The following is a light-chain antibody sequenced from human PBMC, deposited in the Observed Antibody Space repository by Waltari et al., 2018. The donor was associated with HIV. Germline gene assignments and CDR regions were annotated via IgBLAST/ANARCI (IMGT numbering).Light chain of an antibody. Sequence: SHELTQPPSVAVSPGQTARNTRSGDALTKNYTHWSQQKTGQAHVMVIYKETARHNVNPERFSGSSSGATGTLIISGVQAEEEADYYCHSADTTVLFGGGTKLTVL. CDR3: HSADTTVL. CDR2: KET. CDR1: ALTKNY. V-gene: IGLV3-25*02. J-gene: IGLJ2*01.